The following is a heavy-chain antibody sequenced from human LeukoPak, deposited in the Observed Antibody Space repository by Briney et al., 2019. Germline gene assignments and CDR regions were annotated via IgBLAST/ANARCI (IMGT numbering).Heavy chain of an antibody. CDR2: INPYGGDT. J-gene: IGHJ4*02. CDR3: ARDQSRLYCSGSTCPPGY. V-gene: IGHV1-46*01. CDR1: GYAFISYY. D-gene: IGHD2-15*01. Sequence: ASVKVSCKASGYAFISYYIHWVRQAPGQGLEWMGIINPYGGDTNYALKFQGRVTMTRDTSTNTVYMELSSLRSADTAVYYCARDQSRLYCSGSTCPPGYWGQGTLVTVSS.